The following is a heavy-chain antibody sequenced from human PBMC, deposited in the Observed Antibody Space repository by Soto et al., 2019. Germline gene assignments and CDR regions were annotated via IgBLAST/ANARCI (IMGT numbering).Heavy chain of an antibody. D-gene: IGHD3-10*01. CDR3: VSGSFPNWFDP. V-gene: IGHV2-5*01. Sequence: QITLKESXPTLVKPTQTLTLTCTFSGFSFSTSGVGVGWIRQPPGKALEWLALIYWNDDRRYSPSLKSRLTITKDTSKNQVFLTMTNMDPVDTATYYCVSGSFPNWFDPWGQGTLVTVSS. J-gene: IGHJ5*02. CDR2: IYWNDDR. CDR1: GFSFSTSGVG.